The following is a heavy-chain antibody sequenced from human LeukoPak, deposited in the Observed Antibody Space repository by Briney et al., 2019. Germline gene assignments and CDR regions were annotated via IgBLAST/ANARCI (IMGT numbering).Heavy chain of an antibody. D-gene: IGHD5-18*01. CDR1: AGSISSSSYY. CDR2: IYYSGST. Sequence: SETLSLTCTVSAGSISSSSYYWGWIRQPPGKGLEWIGTIYYSGSTYYNPSLKSRVTISVDTSKNQFSLNLSSVTAADTAVYYCARARGYSYGYPDYWGQGTLVTVSS. CDR3: ARARGYSYGYPDY. J-gene: IGHJ4*02. V-gene: IGHV4-39*07.